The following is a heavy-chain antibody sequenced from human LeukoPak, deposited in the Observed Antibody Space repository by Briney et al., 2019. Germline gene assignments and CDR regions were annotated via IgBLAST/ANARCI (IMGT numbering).Heavy chain of an antibody. CDR2: IYYSGST. J-gene: IGHJ4*02. CDR3: ARSPRWDTAMVFDY. V-gene: IGHV4-39*01. D-gene: IGHD5-18*01. Sequence: NPSETLSLTCTVSGVSVSSSIYYWSWTRQSPGKGLEWIASIYYSGSTYYNPPLKSRVTISVDISKSQFSLKLNSVTAADTAMYYCARSPRWDTAMVFDYWGQGALVTVSS. CDR1: GVSVSSSIYY.